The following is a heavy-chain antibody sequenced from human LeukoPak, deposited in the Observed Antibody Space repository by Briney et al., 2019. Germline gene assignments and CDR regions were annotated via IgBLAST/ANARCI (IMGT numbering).Heavy chain of an antibody. Sequence: SETLSLTCTVSGGSISSHYWSWIRQPPGKGLEWIGYIYYSGSTNYNLSLKSRVTISVDTSKNQFSLKLSSVTAADTAVYYCARGNWFDPWGQGTLVTVSS. CDR1: GGSISSHY. CDR2: IYYSGST. V-gene: IGHV4-59*11. CDR3: ARGNWFDP. J-gene: IGHJ5*02.